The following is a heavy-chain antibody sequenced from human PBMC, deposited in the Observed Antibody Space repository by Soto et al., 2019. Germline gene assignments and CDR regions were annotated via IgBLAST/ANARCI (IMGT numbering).Heavy chain of an antibody. V-gene: IGHV3-23*01. CDR3: ANGANPVPAAHLDY. CDR2: ISGSGGST. J-gene: IGHJ4*02. D-gene: IGHD2-2*01. Sequence: EVQLLESGGGLVQPGGSLRLSYAASGFTFSSYAMSLVRQAPGKGLEWVSAISGSGGSTYYADSVKSRFTISRDNSKNTLYLQMNSLRAEDTAVYYCANGANPVPAAHLDYWGQGTLGTVSS. CDR1: GFTFSSYA.